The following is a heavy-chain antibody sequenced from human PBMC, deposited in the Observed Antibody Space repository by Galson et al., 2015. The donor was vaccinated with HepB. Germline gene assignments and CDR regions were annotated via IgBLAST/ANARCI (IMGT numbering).Heavy chain of an antibody. CDR3: ARAGKSYYDSSGYFRYYYYYMDV. CDR1: GGTFSSYA. D-gene: IGHD3-22*01. Sequence: SVKVSCKASGGTFSSYAISWVRQAPGQGLEWMGGIIPIFGTANYAQKFQGRVTITADESTSTAYMELSSLRSEDTAVYYCARAGKSYYDSSGYFRYYYYYMDVWGKGTTVTVSS. CDR2: IIPIFGTA. V-gene: IGHV1-69*13. J-gene: IGHJ6*03.